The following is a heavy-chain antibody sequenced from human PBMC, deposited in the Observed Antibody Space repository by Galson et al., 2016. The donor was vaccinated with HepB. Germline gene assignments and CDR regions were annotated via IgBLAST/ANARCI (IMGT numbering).Heavy chain of an antibody. D-gene: IGHD1-14*01. CDR3: VRGNPISDH. CDR1: GFTFSSYS. V-gene: IGHV3-48*04. Sequence: SLRLSCAASGFTFSSYSMNWVRQAPGKGLEWVSYISSSSSTIYYADSVKGRFTISRDNAMNTLFLQMNTLRAEDTAVYYCVRGNPISDHWGQGTQVTVSS. CDR2: ISSSSSTI. J-gene: IGHJ4*02.